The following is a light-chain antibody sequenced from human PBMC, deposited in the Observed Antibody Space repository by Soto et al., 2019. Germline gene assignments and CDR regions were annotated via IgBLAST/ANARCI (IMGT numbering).Light chain of an antibody. CDR2: AAS. V-gene: IGKV3-15*01. CDR1: QSVSSN. Sequence: EIVMAQSLATLSVSPGERITLSCRASQSVSSNLAWYQQKPGQAPRLLIYAASTRATGVPVRFSGSGSGTEFTLTIGSLQSEDFAVYFCQQYNNWPPLTFGGGTKVDIK. CDR3: QQYNNWPPLT. J-gene: IGKJ4*01.